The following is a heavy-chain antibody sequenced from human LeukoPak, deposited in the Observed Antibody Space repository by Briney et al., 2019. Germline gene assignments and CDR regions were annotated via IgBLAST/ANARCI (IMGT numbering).Heavy chain of an antibody. CDR2: IYYSGST. J-gene: IGHJ6*03. CDR1: GGSISSYY. Sequence: SETLSLTCTVSGGSISSYYWSWIRQPPGKGLEWIGYIYYSGSTNYNPSLKSRVTISVDTSKNQFSLKLSSVTAADTAVYYCARAMAGGSYHHYYYYYMDVWGKGTTVTVSS. V-gene: IGHV4-59*01. D-gene: IGHD1-26*01. CDR3: ARAMAGGSYHHYYYYYMDV.